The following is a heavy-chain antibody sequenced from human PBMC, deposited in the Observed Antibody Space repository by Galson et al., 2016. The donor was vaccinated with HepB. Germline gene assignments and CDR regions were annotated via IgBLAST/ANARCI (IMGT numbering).Heavy chain of an antibody. D-gene: IGHD2-8*01. J-gene: IGHJ6*02. CDR3: ARAVMLGRCMDV. CDR2: TFYRSTWEN. Sequence: CAISGDSVYNNGAAWVWIRQSPSRGLEWLGRTFYRSTWENHYAGSVKNRITISPDTSRNQFSLHLNSVTPEDTAVYYCARAVMLGRCMDVWGQGTTVTVSS. V-gene: IGHV6-1*01. CDR1: GDSVYNNGAA.